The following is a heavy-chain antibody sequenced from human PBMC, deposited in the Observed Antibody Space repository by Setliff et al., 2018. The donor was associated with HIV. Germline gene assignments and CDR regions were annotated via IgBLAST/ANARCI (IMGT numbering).Heavy chain of an antibody. V-gene: IGHV1-18*01. CDR2: ISAYSGNT. Sequence: ASVKVSCKASGYTFTSYGMSWVRQAPGQGLEWMGWISAYSGNTNYAQKLQGRVTMTTDTSTSTAYMELRSLRSDDTAVYYCARVAWYYSFWSGLGDAFDIWGQGTMVTVSS. CDR3: ARVAWYYSFWSGLGDAFDI. J-gene: IGHJ3*02. D-gene: IGHD3-3*01. CDR1: GYTFTSYG.